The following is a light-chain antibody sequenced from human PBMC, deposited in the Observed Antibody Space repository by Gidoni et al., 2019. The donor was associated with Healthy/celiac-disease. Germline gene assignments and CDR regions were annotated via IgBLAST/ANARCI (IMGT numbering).Light chain of an antibody. CDR2: DAS. J-gene: IGKJ2*01. V-gene: IGKV3-11*01. CDR1: QSVRSY. Sequence: EIVLTPSPATLSLSPGERATLSCRASQSVRSYLDWYQQKPGQAPRLLIYDASNRAPGIPARFSGSGSGTDFTLTISSLEPEDFAVYYCQQRRNWPPMYTFGQGTKLEIK. CDR3: QQRRNWPPMYT.